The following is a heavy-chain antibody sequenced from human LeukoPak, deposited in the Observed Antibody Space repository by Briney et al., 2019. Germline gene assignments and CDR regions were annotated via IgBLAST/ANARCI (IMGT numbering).Heavy chain of an antibody. CDR2: ISGNGGSL. CDR3: ARSGSYARGDY. CDR1: GFSFSNYA. V-gene: IGHV3-23*01. D-gene: IGHD1-26*01. Sequence: PGGSLRLSCAASGFSFSNYAMSWVRQAPGKGLEWVSAISGNGGSLYYADSVKGRFTISRDNSKSELYLQVNSLRAEDTAVYYCARSGSYARGDYWGQGTLVTVSS. J-gene: IGHJ4*02.